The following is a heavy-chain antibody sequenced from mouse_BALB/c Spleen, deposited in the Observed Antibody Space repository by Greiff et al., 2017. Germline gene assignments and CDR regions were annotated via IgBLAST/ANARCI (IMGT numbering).Heavy chain of an antibody. V-gene: IGHV3-8*02. CDR3: ARYTDGYYYAMDY. CDR2: ISYSGST. J-gene: IGHJ4*01. CDR1: GDSITSGY. Sequence: EVKVIESGPSLVKPSQTLSLTCSVTGDSITSGYWNWIRKFPGNKLEYMGYISYSGSTYYNPSLKSRISITRDTSKNQYYLQLNSVTTEDTATYYCARYTDGYYYAMDYWGQGTSVTVSS.